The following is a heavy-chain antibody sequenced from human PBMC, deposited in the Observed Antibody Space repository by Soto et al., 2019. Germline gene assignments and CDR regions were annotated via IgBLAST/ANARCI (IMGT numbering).Heavy chain of an antibody. V-gene: IGHV1-18*01. CDR2: ISAYSGHT. CDR3: ARDDRFSRPRENYGMDV. D-gene: IGHD3-16*01. J-gene: IGHJ6*02. CDR1: GYTFISHG. Sequence: QVQLMQSGAEVKKPGASVKVSCKASGYTFISHGFSWVRQAPGQGLEWMGWISAYSGHTNYAQKFQGRVTVTTDISTNTAYMEMRSLRSDDTAVYYCARDDRFSRPRENYGMDVLGQGTTVTVS.